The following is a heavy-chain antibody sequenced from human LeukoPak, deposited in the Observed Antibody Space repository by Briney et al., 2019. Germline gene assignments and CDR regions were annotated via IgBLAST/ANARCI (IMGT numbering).Heavy chain of an antibody. J-gene: IGHJ4*02. CDR2: IYYSGST. V-gene: IGHV4-39*07. CDR1: GGSISSSSYY. Sequence: PSETLSLTCTVSGGSISSSSYYWGWIRQPPGKGLEWIGSIYYSGSTYYNPSLKSRVTISVDTSKNQFSLKLSSVTAADTAVYYCARVRVDNGGGLMYWGQGTLVTVSS. D-gene: IGHD1-14*01. CDR3: ARVRVDNGGGLMY.